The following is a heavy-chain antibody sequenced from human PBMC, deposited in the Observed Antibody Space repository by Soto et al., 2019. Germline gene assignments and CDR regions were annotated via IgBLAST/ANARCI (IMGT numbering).Heavy chain of an antibody. D-gene: IGHD6-13*01. CDR1: GYTFTDYY. J-gene: IGHJ4*02. CDR3: GIQFPYAMSWSQIGH. Sequence: QVQLVQSGAEEKKPGASVTVSCRTSGYTFTDYYLHWVRQAPGQGLEWMGVISPSSGVASYAPKFQGRVTMPRDTAARSVYLGLGRLRSEDTAVYYCGIQFPYAMSWSQIGHWGQGTLVTVSS. V-gene: IGHV1-46*01. CDR2: ISPSSGVA.